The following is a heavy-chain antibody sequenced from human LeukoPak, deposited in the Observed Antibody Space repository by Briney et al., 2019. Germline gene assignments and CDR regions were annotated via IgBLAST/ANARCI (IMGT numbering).Heavy chain of an antibody. D-gene: IGHD2-2*01. J-gene: IGHJ4*02. V-gene: IGHV3-30*02. CDR2: IRYDGSNK. CDR1: GFTFSSYG. Sequence: GGSLRLSCAASGFTFSSYGMHWVRQAPGKGLEWVAFIRYDGSNKYYADSVKGRFTISRDNSKNTLYLQMNSLRAEDTAVYYCAKGFPDIVVVPAAEDSDYWGQGTLVTVSS. CDR3: AKGFPDIVVVPAAEDSDY.